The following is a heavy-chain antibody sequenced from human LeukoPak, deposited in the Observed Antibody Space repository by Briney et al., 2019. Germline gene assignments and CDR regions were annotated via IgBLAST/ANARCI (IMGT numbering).Heavy chain of an antibody. CDR2: ISYDGSNK. D-gene: IGHD3-10*01. CDR1: GFTFSSYA. V-gene: IGHV3-30*04. CDR3: AKRFSGRGVIRFYGMDR. Sequence: PGGSLRLSCAASGFTFSSYAMHWVRQAPGEGLEWVAVISYDGSNKYYADSVKGRFTISRDNSKNTLYLQMNSLRAEDTAVYYWAKRFSGRGVIRFYGMDRWGKGTTVTVSS. J-gene: IGHJ6*04.